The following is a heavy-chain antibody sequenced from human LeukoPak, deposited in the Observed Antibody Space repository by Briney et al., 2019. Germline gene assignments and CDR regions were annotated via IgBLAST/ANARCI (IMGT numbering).Heavy chain of an antibody. Sequence: GGSPRLSCAASRFTLGSSWMSWVRQAPGKGLEWVANIKHDGSEDYYLDSVKGRFTISRNNAKSAMWLQMNSRGDENTAVYCGARDKAPVYWGQGFLVTVSS. CDR1: RFTLGSSW. V-gene: IGHV3-7*01. J-gene: IGHJ4*02. CDR3: ARDKAPVY. CDR2: IKHDGSED.